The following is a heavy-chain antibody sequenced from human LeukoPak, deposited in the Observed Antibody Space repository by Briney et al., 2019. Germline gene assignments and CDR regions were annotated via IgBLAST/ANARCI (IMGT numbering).Heavy chain of an antibody. Sequence: SETLSLTCTVSGGSISSSSYYWGWIRQPPGKGLEWIGSIYYSGSTYYNPSLKSRVTISVDTSKNQFSLKLSFVTAADTAVYYCAGSYYDILTGSKSGFYMDVWGKGTTVTVSS. CDR1: GGSISSSSYY. CDR3: AGSYYDILTGSKSGFYMDV. V-gene: IGHV4-39*07. CDR2: IYYSGST. J-gene: IGHJ6*03. D-gene: IGHD3-9*01.